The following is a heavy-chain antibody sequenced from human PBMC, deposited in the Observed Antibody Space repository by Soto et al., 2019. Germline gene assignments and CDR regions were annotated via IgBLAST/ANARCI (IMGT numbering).Heavy chain of an antibody. CDR1: GFNFRNFN. CDR3: ARDLRGHYGP. J-gene: IGHJ3*01. CDR2: VSGSSSYI. Sequence: SLRLSCEGSGFNFRNFNMIWVRQAPGKGLEWVSSVSGSSSYIYYADSVKGRFTVSRDNANNLVFLQMNGLRPEDTAMYYCARDLRGHYGPWGQGTMVTVSS. D-gene: IGHD4-17*01. V-gene: IGHV3-21*06.